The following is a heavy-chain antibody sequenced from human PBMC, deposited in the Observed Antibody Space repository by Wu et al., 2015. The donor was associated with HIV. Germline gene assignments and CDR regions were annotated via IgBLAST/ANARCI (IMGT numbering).Heavy chain of an antibody. D-gene: IGHD4-11*01. CDR3: ARDATPITTEFDY. CDR1: GYTFGNYY. CDR2: INPSGGST. J-gene: IGHJ4*02. V-gene: IGHV1-2*02. Sequence: QLQLVQSGAEVKKPGASVKVSCGTSGYTFGNYYIHWLRQAPGQGLEWMAWINPSGGSTIYSENFEGRITVTRDTSTKTVYMELDSLTSGDTAVYYCARDATPITTEFDYWGQGTLITVSS.